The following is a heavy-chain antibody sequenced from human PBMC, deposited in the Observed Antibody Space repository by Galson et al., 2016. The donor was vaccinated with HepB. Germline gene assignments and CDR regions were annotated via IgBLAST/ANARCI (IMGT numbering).Heavy chain of an antibody. V-gene: IGHV3-11*06. J-gene: IGHJ3*01. CDR3: ATDLSSDPTGSSDFDF. CDR2: ISPSGTHI. CDR1: GITFGDYF. Sequence: SLRLSCAVSGITFGDYFMSWIRQTPKTGLEWLSCISPSGTHIKYADSVKDRFTVSRDNDHNSLFLQMNTLRVDDTAVYFRATDLSSDPTGSSDFDFWGHGTLVTVSS. D-gene: IGHD3-9*01.